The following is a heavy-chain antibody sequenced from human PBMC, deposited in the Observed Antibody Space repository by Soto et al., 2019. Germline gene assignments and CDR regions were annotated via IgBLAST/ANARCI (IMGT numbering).Heavy chain of an antibody. V-gene: IGHV4-59*01. CDR1: GGSISSNY. CDR3: ARYRREAVAGYTLDN. J-gene: IGHJ4*02. CDR2: GYNSGST. Sequence: SETLSLTCTVSGGSISSNYWTWIRQPPGKGLEWIGYGYNSGSTNYNPSLKSRVTISEDTSKSQFSLKVNSMTAADTAVHYCARYRREAVAGYTLDNWGQGILVTVS. D-gene: IGHD6-13*01.